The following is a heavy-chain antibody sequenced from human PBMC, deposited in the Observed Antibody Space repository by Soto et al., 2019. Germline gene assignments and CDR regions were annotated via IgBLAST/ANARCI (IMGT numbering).Heavy chain of an antibody. CDR1: GGSISSSSYY. CDR2: IYYSGST. V-gene: IGHV4-39*01. J-gene: IGHJ5*02. D-gene: IGHD3-9*01. Sequence: SETLSLTCTVSGGSISSSSYYWGWIRQPPGKGLEWIGSIYYSGSTYYNPSLKSRVTISVDTSKNQFSLKLSSVTAADTAVYYSERIRYFDWLVYPWFDPWGQGTLVTVSS. CDR3: ERIRYFDWLVYPWFDP.